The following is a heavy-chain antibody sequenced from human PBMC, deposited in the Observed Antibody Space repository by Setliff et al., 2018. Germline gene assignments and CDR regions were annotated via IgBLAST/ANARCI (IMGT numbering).Heavy chain of an antibody. CDR2: IYYSGST. V-gene: IGHV4-59*12. J-gene: IGHJ4*02. CDR1: GGSISSYY. Sequence: SETLSLTCTVSGGSISSYYWSWIRQPPGKGLEWIGYIYYSGSTNYNPSLKSRVTISVDTSKNQFSLKVTSLIAADTAVYYCARARDDIDFDYFDYWGRGTPVTVSS. CDR3: ARARDDIDFDYFDY.